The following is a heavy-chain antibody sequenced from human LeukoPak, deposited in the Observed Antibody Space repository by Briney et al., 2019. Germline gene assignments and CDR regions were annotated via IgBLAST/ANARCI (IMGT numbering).Heavy chain of an antibody. D-gene: IGHD3-22*01. Sequence: AGGSLRLSCAASGFSFRTYAMTWARQAPGKGLEWVSSISGSGATTYNADPLKGRFTISRDNSKNTLYLQMNSLRAEDMAVYYCVRESTSSGYYYAPDYWGQGTLVTVS. J-gene: IGHJ4*02. CDR1: GFSFRTYA. V-gene: IGHV3-23*01. CDR3: VRESTSSGYYYAPDY. CDR2: ISGSGATT.